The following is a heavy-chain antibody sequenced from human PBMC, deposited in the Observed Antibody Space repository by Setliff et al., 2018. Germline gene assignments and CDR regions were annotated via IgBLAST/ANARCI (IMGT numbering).Heavy chain of an antibody. CDR3: ARQAISGSDAFDI. CDR1: GYTFTNYW. CDR2: IYPGDSDT. Sequence: GESLKISCKGSGYTFTNYWIGWVRQMPGKGLEWMGIIYPGDSDTRYSPSFQGQVTISADKSISIAYLQWSSLEASDTAMYYCARQAISGSDAFDIWGQGTLVTVSS. V-gene: IGHV5-51*01. J-gene: IGHJ3*02. D-gene: IGHD3-3*01.